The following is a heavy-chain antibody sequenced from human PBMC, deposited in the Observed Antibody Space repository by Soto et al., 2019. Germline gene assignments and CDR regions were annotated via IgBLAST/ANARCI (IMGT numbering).Heavy chain of an antibody. V-gene: IGHV4-34*01. CDR2: INHSGRN. D-gene: IGHD6-6*01. Sequence: QVQLQQWGAGLLKPSETLSLTCAVHGGSFSDFYWSWIRQPPGKGLEWIGQINHSGRNNCNPSLKSRVTISVDTTKIQFSLKLSSVTAADTAVYYCARTSRFDSWAQGTLVTVSS. J-gene: IGHJ4*02. CDR3: ARTSRFDS. CDR1: GGSFSDFY.